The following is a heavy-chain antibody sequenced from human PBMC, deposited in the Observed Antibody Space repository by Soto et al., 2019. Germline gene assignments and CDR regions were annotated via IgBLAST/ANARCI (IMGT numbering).Heavy chain of an antibody. J-gene: IGHJ6*02. Sequence: PSETLSLTCTVSGGSVSSGSYYWCWIRQPPGKGLEWIGYIYYSGSTNYNPSLKSRVTISVDTSKNQFSLKLSSVTAADTAVYYCARGHVLRFLEWSPAYYYYYGMDVWGQGTTVTVSS. CDR3: ARGHVLRFLEWSPAYYYYYGMDV. V-gene: IGHV4-61*01. CDR1: GGSVSSGSYY. CDR2: IYYSGST. D-gene: IGHD3-3*01.